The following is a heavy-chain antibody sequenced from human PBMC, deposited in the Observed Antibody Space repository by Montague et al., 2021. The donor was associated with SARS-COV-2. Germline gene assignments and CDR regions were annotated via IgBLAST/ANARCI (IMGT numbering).Heavy chain of an antibody. Sequence: SLRLSCAASRFTFSDYYMSWIRQAPGKGLEWISYISGSSSYTNYADSVKGRFTIARDNAKSSLYLQMNNLGAEDTAVYYCARDQSCSNGVCYTRGFDYWGQGTLVTVSS. CDR1: RFTFSDYY. CDR3: ARDQSCSNGVCYTRGFDY. J-gene: IGHJ4*02. CDR2: ISGSSSYT. D-gene: IGHD2-8*01. V-gene: IGHV3-11*05.